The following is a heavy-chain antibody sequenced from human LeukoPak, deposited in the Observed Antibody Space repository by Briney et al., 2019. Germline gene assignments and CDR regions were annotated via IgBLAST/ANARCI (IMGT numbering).Heavy chain of an antibody. CDR1: GYTLTELS. CDR3: VTAGKPYYYDSRSVY. CDR2: FDPEDGET. Sequence: ASVKVSCKGSGYTLTELSMHWVRQAPGKGLEWMGGFDPEDGETIYAQKFQGRVTMTEDTSTDTAYMELSSLRSEDTAVYYCVTAGKPYYYDSRSVYWGQGTLVTISS. D-gene: IGHD3-22*01. J-gene: IGHJ4*02. V-gene: IGHV1-24*01.